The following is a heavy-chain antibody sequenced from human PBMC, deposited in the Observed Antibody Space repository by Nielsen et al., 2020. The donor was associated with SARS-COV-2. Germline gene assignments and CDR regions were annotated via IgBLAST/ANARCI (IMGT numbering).Heavy chain of an antibody. CDR3: AKGAVDAEYFQH. CDR2: ISYDGSNK. J-gene: IGHJ1*01. D-gene: IGHD2-21*01. Sequence: GESLKISCAASGFTFSSYGMHWVRQAPGKGLEWVAVISYDGSNKYYADSVKGRFTISRDNSKNTVYLQMNSLRAEDTAVYYCAKGAVDAEYFQHWGQGTLVTVSS. CDR1: GFTFSSYG. V-gene: IGHV3-30*18.